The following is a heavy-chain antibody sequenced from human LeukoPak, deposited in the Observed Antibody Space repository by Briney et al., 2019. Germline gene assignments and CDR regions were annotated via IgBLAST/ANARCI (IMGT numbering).Heavy chain of an antibody. D-gene: IGHD3-22*01. CDR2: IRSKAYGGTT. V-gene: IGHV3-49*04. CDR3: TRESYYYDSSGPGYYFDY. J-gene: IGHJ4*02. Sequence: GGSLRLSCTASICTFGDYSMSWVRQAPGKGLEWVVFIRSKAYGGTTEYAASVKGRFTISRDDSKSIAYLQMNSQKTDDKVVSYCTRESYYYDSSGPGYYFDYWGQGTLVTVSS. CDR1: ICTFGDYS.